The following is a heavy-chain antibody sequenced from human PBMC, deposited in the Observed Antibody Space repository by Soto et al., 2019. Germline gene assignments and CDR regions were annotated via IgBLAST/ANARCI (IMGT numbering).Heavy chain of an antibody. CDR2: IYYSGGT. Sequence: LETLSLTCTVSGGSISSYYWSWIRQPPGKGLEWIGYIYYSGGTNYNPSLKSRVTISVDTSKNQFSLKLSSVTAADTAVYYCARDRIAAAGKGYYYYGMDVWGQGTTVTVSS. CDR1: GGSISSYY. J-gene: IGHJ6*02. D-gene: IGHD6-13*01. V-gene: IGHV4-59*01. CDR3: ARDRIAAAGKGYYYYGMDV.